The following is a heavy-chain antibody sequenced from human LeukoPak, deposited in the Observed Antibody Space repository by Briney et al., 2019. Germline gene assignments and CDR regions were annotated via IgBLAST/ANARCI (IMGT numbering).Heavy chain of an antibody. V-gene: IGHV1-69*15. Sequence: GRSLRLSCAASGFSFRSYGMHWVRQAPGQGLEWMGRILPIFKRTDYAQKFQGRATITADESRTTVYMEMSSLRSDDTALYYCARDLLPMTIAGINDWGQGTLVTVSA. J-gene: IGHJ4*02. D-gene: IGHD1-20*01. CDR3: ARDLLPMTIAGIND. CDR2: ILPIFKRT. CDR1: GFSFRSYG.